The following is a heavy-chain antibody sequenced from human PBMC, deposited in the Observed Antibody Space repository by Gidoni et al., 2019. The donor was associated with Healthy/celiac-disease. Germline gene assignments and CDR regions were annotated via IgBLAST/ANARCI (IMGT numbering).Heavy chain of an antibody. Sequence: QVQLQQWGAGLLKPSETLSLTCAVYGGSFSGYYWSWIRQPPGKGLEWIGEINHSGSTNYNPSLKSRVTISVDTSKNQFSLKLSSVTAADTAVYYCARALFRSEFDPWGQGTLVTVSS. CDR1: GGSFSGYY. CDR3: ARALFRSEFDP. CDR2: INHSGST. V-gene: IGHV4-34*01. J-gene: IGHJ5*02.